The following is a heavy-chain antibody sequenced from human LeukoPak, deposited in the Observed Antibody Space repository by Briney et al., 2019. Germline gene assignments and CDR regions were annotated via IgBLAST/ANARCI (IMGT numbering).Heavy chain of an antibody. V-gene: IGHV5-51*01. CDR1: GYGFTSYW. CDR2: IYPGDSDT. CDR3: ARRIEYYYDSSGATQKYYFDY. J-gene: IGHJ4*02. Sequence: GESLKISCKGSGYGFTSYWIGWVRQMPGKGLEWMGIIYPGDSDTRYSPSFQGQVTISADKSISTAYLQRSSLKASDTAMYYCARRIEYYYDSSGATQKYYFDYWGQGTLVTVSS. D-gene: IGHD3-22*01.